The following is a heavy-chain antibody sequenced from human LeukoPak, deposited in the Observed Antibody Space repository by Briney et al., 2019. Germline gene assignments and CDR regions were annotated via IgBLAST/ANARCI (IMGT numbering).Heavy chain of an antibody. CDR2: INHSGST. CDR3: ARGIDDYGGNSYDAFDI. Sequence: SETLSLTCAVYGGSFSGYYWSWIRQPPGKGLEWIGEINHSGSTNYNPSLKSRVTISVDTSKNQFSLKLSSVTAADTAVYYCARGIDDYGGNSYDAFDIWGQGTMVTVSS. V-gene: IGHV4-34*01. CDR1: GGSFSGYY. D-gene: IGHD4-23*01. J-gene: IGHJ3*02.